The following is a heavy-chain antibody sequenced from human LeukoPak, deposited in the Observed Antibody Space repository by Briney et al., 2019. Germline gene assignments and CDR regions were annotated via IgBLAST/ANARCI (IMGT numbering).Heavy chain of an antibody. CDR1: GFSLSTSGMC. V-gene: IGHV2-70*11. D-gene: IGHD4-17*01. CDR3: ARMLYGMPYYFDS. CDR2: IDWDDDK. Sequence: SGPALVKPTQTLTLTCTFSGFSLSTSGMCMSWIRQPPGKTLEWLARIDWDDDKYYSTSLKTRLTISKDTSKNQVVLTMTNMDPVDTATYYCARMLYGMPYYFDSWGQGTLVTVSS. J-gene: IGHJ4*02.